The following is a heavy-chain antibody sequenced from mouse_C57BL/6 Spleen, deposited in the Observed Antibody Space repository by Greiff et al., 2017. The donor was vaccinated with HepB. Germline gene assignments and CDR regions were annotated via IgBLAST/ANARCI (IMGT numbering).Heavy chain of an antibody. CDR2: IYPGDGDT. Sequence: QVQLQQSGPELVKPGASVKISCKASGYAFSSSWMNWVKQRPGKGLEWIGRIYPGDGDTNYNGKFKGKATLTADKSSSTAYMQRSSLTSEDSAVYFCARYPYGYDVAYWGQGTLVTVSA. V-gene: IGHV1-82*01. CDR3: ARYPYGYDVAY. J-gene: IGHJ3*01. D-gene: IGHD2-2*01. CDR1: GYAFSSSW.